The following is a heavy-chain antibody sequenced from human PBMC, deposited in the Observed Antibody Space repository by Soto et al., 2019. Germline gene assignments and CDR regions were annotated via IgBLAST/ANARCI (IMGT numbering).Heavy chain of an antibody. CDR1: GGTFSSYA. CDR2: IIPIFGTA. CDR3: ARVYYYGSETYYYYGMDV. Sequence: SVKVSCKASGGTFSSYAISWVRQAPGQGLEWMGGIIPIFGTANYAQKLQGRVTMTTDTSTSTAYMELRSLRSDDTAVYYCARVYYYGSETYYYYGMDVWGQGTTVTVSS. J-gene: IGHJ6*02. D-gene: IGHD3-10*01. V-gene: IGHV1-69*05.